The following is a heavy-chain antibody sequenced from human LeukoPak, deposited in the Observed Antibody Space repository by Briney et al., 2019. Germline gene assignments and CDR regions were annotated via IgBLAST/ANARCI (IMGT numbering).Heavy chain of an antibody. CDR1: GFTFSSYW. J-gene: IGHJ6*02. CDR2: ISSSSSTI. V-gene: IGHV3-48*02. D-gene: IGHD3-9*01. Sequence: QPGGSLRLSCAASGFTFSSYWMHWVRQAPGKGLEWVSYISSSSSTIYYEDSVKGRFTISRDNAKNSLYLQMNSLRDEDTAVYYCAREKREYYDILTGYYQRRGYYYYGMDVWGQGTTVTVSS. CDR3: AREKREYYDILTGYYQRRGYYYYGMDV.